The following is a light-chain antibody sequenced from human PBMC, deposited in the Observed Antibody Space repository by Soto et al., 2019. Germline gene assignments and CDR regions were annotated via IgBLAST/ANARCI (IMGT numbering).Light chain of an antibody. CDR2: SNN. J-gene: IGLJ2*01. CDR1: SSNIGSKT. Sequence: QSVLTQPPSASGTPGQRVTISCSGSSSNIGSKTVNWYQQLPGTAPKLLIYSNNQRPSGVPDRFSGSKSGTSAFLAISGLQSEDEADYYCAAWDDSLNGVVFGGGTELTVL. V-gene: IGLV1-44*01. CDR3: AAWDDSLNGVV.